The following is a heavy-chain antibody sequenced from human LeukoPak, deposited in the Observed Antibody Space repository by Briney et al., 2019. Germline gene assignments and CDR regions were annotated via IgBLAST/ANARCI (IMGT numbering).Heavy chain of an antibody. J-gene: IGHJ4*02. Sequence: GGSLRLSCAASGFTFSNAWMSWVRQAPGKGLEWVGRIKSKTDGGTRDYAARVKGRFTISRDDSSNTLYLQMNSLKTEDTAVYYCTTDKRDSGGYYYGIFDYWGQGTLVTVSS. V-gene: IGHV3-15*01. D-gene: IGHD3-22*01. CDR2: IKSKTDGGTR. CDR1: GFTFSNAW. CDR3: TTDKRDSGGYYYGIFDY.